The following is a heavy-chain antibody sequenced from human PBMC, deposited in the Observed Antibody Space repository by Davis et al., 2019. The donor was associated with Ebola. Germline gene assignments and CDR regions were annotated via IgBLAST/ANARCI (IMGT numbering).Heavy chain of an antibody. CDR1: GFTFSSYG. J-gene: IGHJ4*02. CDR2: ISYDGSNK. V-gene: IGHV3-30*18. Sequence: GESLKISCAASGFTFSSYGMHWVRQAPGKGLEWVAVISYDGSNKYYADSVKGRFTISRDNSKNTLYLQMNSLRAEDTAVYYCAKIAGVVVPAAIFDYWGQGTLVTVSS. D-gene: IGHD2-2*01. CDR3: AKIAGVVVPAAIFDY.